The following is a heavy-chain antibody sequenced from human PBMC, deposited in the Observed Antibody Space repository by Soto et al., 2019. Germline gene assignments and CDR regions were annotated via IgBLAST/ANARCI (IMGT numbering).Heavy chain of an antibody. D-gene: IGHD3-10*01. J-gene: IGHJ4*02. CDR3: AGYYSSGNWYFDY. Sequence: GALRLSCAASGFSFSAYSMNWVRQAPGKGLEWIAYTSTSSTTKYYADSVRGRFSISRDNANDLLYLDMDKLRDEDTGIYYCAGYYSSGNWYFDYWGLGTPVTVYS. CDR1: GFSFSAYS. V-gene: IGHV3-48*02. CDR2: TSTSSTTK.